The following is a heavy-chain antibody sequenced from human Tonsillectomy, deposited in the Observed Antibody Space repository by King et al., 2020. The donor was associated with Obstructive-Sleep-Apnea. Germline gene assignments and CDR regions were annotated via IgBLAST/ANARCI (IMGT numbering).Heavy chain of an antibody. CDR2: IKQDGSEE. J-gene: IGHJ4*02. Sequence: VQLVESGGGVVQPGESLRLSCAASGFTFSSYCMAWVRQAPGKGLEWVANIKQDGSEEYYVDSVKGRFTIYRDNAKKSLNLQMNSLRAEDTGVYYCAREDRDYGDYGFDYWGQGTLVTVSS. D-gene: IGHD4-17*01. CDR3: AREDRDYGDYGFDY. V-gene: IGHV3-7*01. CDR1: GFTFSSYC.